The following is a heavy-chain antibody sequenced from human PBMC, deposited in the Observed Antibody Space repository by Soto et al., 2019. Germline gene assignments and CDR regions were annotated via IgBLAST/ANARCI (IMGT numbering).Heavy chain of an antibody. Sequence: SETLSLTCAVSGGSISSGGYSWSWIRQPPGKGLEWIGYIYHSGSTYYNPSLKSRVTISVDRSKNQFSLKLSSVTAADTAVYYCESGLEQQLAYWGQGTLVTVSS. CDR1: GGSISSGGYS. D-gene: IGHD6-13*01. CDR3: ESGLEQQLAY. CDR2: IYHSGST. J-gene: IGHJ4*02. V-gene: IGHV4-30-2*01.